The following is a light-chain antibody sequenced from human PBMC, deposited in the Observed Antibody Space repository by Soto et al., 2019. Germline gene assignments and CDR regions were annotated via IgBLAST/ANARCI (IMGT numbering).Light chain of an antibody. Sequence: DIQMTQSPSSLSASVGDRVTITCRASQSISSYLNWYQQKPGKAPKLLISVASSLQSGVPSRFSGNMSGTEFTFTITSLQVEDFATYYCQQSYSGPPTFGQGTKVDI. CDR2: VAS. CDR1: QSISSY. J-gene: IGKJ1*01. CDR3: QQSYSGPPT. V-gene: IGKV1-39*01.